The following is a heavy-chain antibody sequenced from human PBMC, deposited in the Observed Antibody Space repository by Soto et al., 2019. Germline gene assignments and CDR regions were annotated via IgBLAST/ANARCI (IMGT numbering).Heavy chain of an antibody. V-gene: IGHV4-31*03. CDR1: GGSISSGGYY. CDR3: ARDGYCSGGSCRIFDY. D-gene: IGHD2-15*01. Sequence: QVQLQESGPGLVKPSQTLSLTCTVSGGSISSGGYYWSWIRQHPGKGLAWIGYIYYSGSTYYNPSLTSRVTISVDTSKNQFSLKLSSVTAADTAVYYCARDGYCSGGSCRIFDYWGQGTLVTVSS. J-gene: IGHJ4*02. CDR2: IYYSGST.